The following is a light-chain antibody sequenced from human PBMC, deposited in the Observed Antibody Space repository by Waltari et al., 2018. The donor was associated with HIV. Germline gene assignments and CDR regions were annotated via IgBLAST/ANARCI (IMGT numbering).Light chain of an antibody. Sequence: DIVMTQSPGSLAVSLGERATINCTYSQSVLYTSKNKNYVSWYQQKAGQPPKVLIYWSSTRDSGVPERFSGSGSGTDFTLTIDRLQPEDVAVYFCQQYYSTPFTFGGGTRVEIK. CDR3: QQYYSTPFT. J-gene: IGKJ4*01. V-gene: IGKV4-1*01. CDR2: WSS. CDR1: QSVLYTSKNKNY.